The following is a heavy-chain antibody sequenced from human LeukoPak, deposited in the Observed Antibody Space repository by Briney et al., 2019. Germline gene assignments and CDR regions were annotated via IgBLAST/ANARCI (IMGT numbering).Heavy chain of an antibody. D-gene: IGHD5-18*01. CDR3: ARGYSYGDVGYFDF. Sequence: PGGSLRLSCAASGFTFSSYAMHWVRQSPGKGLEWVAVISYDGSNKYYADSVKGRFTISRDNSKNTLYLQMNSLRAEDTAVYYCARGYSYGDVGYFDFWGQGTLVTVSS. CDR1: GFTFSSYA. J-gene: IGHJ4*02. CDR2: ISYDGSNK. V-gene: IGHV3-30-3*01.